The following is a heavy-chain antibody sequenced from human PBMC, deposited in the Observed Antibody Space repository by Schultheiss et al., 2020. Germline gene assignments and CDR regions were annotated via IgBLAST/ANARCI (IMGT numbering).Heavy chain of an antibody. CDR1: GGTFSSYA. CDR3: ARDLSAAAGLHYYYYYGMDV. D-gene: IGHD6-13*01. V-gene: IGHV1-69*13. CDR2: IIPIFRTA. Sequence: SVKVSCKASGGTFSSYAISWVRQAPGQGLEWVGGIIPIFRTAKYAQKFQGRVTITADDSTSTAYMDLNSLRSEDTAVYYCARDLSAAAGLHYYYYYGMDVWGQGTTVTVSS. J-gene: IGHJ6*02.